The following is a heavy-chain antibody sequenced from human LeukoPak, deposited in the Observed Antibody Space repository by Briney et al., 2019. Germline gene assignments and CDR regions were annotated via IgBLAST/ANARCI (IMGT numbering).Heavy chain of an antibody. J-gene: IGHJ4*02. D-gene: IGHD3-22*01. CDR2: ISIHGGDT. CDR1: GFTFSSYA. Sequence: GGSLRLSCAASGFTFSSYAMHWVRQAPGKGLEYVSAISIHGGDTYYANSVKGRFTISRDNSKNTLYLQMGSLRAEDMAVYYCARVLRDASGYYDYWGQGTLVTVSS. V-gene: IGHV3-64*01. CDR3: ARVLRDASGYYDY.